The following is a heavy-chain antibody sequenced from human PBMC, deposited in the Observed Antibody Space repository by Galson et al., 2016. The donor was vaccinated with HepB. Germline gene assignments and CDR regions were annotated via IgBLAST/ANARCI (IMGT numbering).Heavy chain of an antibody. V-gene: IGHV3-33*01. CDR3: ARQYSSSSFYYGMDV. D-gene: IGHD6-6*01. J-gene: IGHJ6*02. Sequence: SLRLSCAASGFIFSSYGMHWVRQSPGKGLESVAFICFDGSKKYYADSVQGRVSTSRDNSKNMVFLQIDNLRAEDTAVYYCARQYSSSSFYYGMDVWGQGTTVTVSS. CDR2: ICFDGSKK. CDR1: GFIFSSYG.